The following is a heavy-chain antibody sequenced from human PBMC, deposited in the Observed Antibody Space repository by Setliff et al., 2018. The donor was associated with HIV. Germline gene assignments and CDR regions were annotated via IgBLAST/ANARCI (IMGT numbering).Heavy chain of an antibody. Sequence: SETLSLTCSVSSGSISSNTYYWSWIRQPPGRGLEWIASVFHIGSTYHNPSLKSRVSISIDTSKTQVSLKLRSVTAADTAVYYCARHGGHSFDSWGQGTLVTVSS. CDR1: SGSISSNTYY. J-gene: IGHJ4*02. CDR3: ARHGGHSFDS. CDR2: VFHIGST. V-gene: IGHV4-39*01. D-gene: IGHD2-15*01.